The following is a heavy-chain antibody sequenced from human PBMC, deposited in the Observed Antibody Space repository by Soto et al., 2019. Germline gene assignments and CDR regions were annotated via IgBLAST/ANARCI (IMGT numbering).Heavy chain of an antibody. Sequence: SVKVSCKSSGYAFTGSYIHWVRQSPGQGLEWMGWINPNSGDTNYAQKFQGRVTMTRDTSFSTAYMELSSLRSDDTAVYYCATRYSYVHFWGQGTLVTVSS. CDR3: ATRYSYVHF. J-gene: IGHJ4*02. CDR2: INPNSGDT. CDR1: GYAFTGSY. D-gene: IGHD5-18*01. V-gene: IGHV1-2*02.